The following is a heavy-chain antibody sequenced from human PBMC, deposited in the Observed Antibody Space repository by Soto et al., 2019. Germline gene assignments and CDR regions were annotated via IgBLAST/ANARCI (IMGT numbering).Heavy chain of an antibody. CDR2: IYYTANT. D-gene: IGHD4-17*01. Sequence: QVQLQESGPGLVKASETLSLTCTVSGGFIDSYHWSWIRQPPGKGLEWIGYIYYTANTNYNPSIKSRVTMAVDPSRTQYSMKLIYVTAADTAVYYCEKNIGAYLQFHSGGQGTQVTVSS. J-gene: IGHJ4*02. CDR1: GGFIDSYH. V-gene: IGHV4-59*01. CDR3: EKNIGAYLQFHS.